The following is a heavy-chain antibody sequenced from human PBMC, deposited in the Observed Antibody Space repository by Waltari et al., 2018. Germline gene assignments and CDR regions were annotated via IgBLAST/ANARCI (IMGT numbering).Heavy chain of an antibody. J-gene: IGHJ4*02. CDR1: GGSFSGYY. CDR2: INHSGST. CDR3: ARHTISGLFQAVAVFDY. V-gene: IGHV4-34*01. D-gene: IGHD6-19*01. Sequence: QVQLQQWGAGLLKPSETLSLTCAVYGGSFSGYYWSWIRQPPGKGLEWIGEINHSGSTNHNPSLKSRVTISVDTSKNQFSLKLSSVTAADTAVYYCARHTISGLFQAVAVFDYWGQGTLVTVSS.